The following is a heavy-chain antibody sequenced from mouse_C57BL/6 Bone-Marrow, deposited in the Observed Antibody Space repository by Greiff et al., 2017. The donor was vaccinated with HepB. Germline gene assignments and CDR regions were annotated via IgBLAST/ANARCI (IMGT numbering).Heavy chain of an antibody. J-gene: IGHJ1*03. CDR2: IYPGGGYT. Sequence: QVQLKQSGAELVRPGTSVKMSCKASGYTFTNYWIGWAKQRPGHGLEWIGDIYPGGGYTNYNEKFKGKATLTADKSSSTAYMQFSSLTSEDSAIYYCARFITTVVAPSYWYFDVWGTGTTVTVSS. D-gene: IGHD1-1*01. V-gene: IGHV1-63*01. CDR1: GYTFTNYW. CDR3: ARFITTVVAPSYWYFDV.